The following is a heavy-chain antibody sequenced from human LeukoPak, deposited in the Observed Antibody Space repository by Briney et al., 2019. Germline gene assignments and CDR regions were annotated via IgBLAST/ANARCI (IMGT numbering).Heavy chain of an antibody. Sequence: GGSLRLSCAASGFTFSSYGMHRVRQAPGKGLEWVAVIWYDGSNKYYADSVKGRFTISRDNSKNTLYLQMNSLRAEDTAVYYCARVKGSGSYYPTDYWGQGTLVTVSS. J-gene: IGHJ4*02. D-gene: IGHD3-10*01. V-gene: IGHV3-33*01. CDR3: ARVKGSGSYYPTDY. CDR1: GFTFSSYG. CDR2: IWYDGSNK.